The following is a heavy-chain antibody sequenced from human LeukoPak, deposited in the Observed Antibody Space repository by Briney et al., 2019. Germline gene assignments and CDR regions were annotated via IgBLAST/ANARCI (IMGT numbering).Heavy chain of an antibody. D-gene: IGHD5-12*01. J-gene: IGHJ4*02. CDR2: FDPEDGET. Sequence: GASHKVSCKVSGDTLNGLSMRWVRQDTGKGLEWMGGFDPEDGETIYAQKFQGRVTMTEDTSTDTAYMELSSLRSEDTAVYYCATGRSGYDQGPIYWGQGTLVTVSS. CDR1: GDTLNGLS. V-gene: IGHV1-24*01. CDR3: ATGRSGYDQGPIY.